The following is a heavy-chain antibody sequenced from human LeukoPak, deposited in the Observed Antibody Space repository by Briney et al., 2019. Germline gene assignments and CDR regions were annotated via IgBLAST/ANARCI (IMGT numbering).Heavy chain of an antibody. CDR3: ARGGYSYGPSPDYFDY. CDR1: GFTFSSYG. CDR2: INPSGGST. Sequence: GGSLRLSCAASGFTFSSYGMHWVRQAPGQGLEWMGIINPSGGSTSYAQKFQGRVTMTRDMSTSTVYMELSSLRSEDTAVYYCARGGYSYGPSPDYFDYWGQGTLVTVSS. V-gene: IGHV1-46*01. J-gene: IGHJ4*02. D-gene: IGHD5-18*01.